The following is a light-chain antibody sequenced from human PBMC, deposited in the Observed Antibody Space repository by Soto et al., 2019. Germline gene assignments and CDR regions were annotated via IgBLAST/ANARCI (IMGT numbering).Light chain of an antibody. CDR1: KSISSW. J-gene: IGKJ1*01. CDR2: DAS. V-gene: IGKV1-5*01. Sequence: DIKITQSPSTLSASVGDRVTITCRASKSISSWLAWYQQKPGKAPKLLIYDASSLESGVPSRFSGSGSGTEFTLTISSLQPDDFETYYCQQYNSYSGTFGQGTKVDIK. CDR3: QQYNSYSGT.